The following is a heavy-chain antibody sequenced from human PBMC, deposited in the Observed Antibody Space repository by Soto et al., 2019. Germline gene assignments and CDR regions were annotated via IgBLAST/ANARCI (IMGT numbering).Heavy chain of an antibody. Sequence: QVQLVQSGAEVKKPGASVKVSCKASGYTFTSYGLSWVRQAPGQGLEWMGRISAYNYNTNYAQKLQGRVTMTTDTAKSTAYMELRSLRSADTAVYYCARVVGALGHWFDPWGQGTLVTVSS. V-gene: IGHV1-18*01. CDR2: ISAYNYNT. CDR3: ARVVGALGHWFDP. J-gene: IGHJ5*02. D-gene: IGHD1-26*01. CDR1: GYTFTSYG.